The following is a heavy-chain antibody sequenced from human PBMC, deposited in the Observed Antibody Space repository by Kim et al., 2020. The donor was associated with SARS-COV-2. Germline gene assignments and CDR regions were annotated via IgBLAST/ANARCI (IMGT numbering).Heavy chain of an antibody. V-gene: IGHV1-69*13. CDR3: ARDGDTAMVSLANWFDP. J-gene: IGHJ5*02. CDR2: IIPIFGTA. D-gene: IGHD5-18*01. Sequence: SVKVSCKASGGTFSSYAISWVRQAPGQGLEWMGGIIPIFGTANYAQKFQGRVTITADESTSTAYMELSSLRSEDTAVYYCARDGDTAMVSLANWFDPWGQGTLVTVSS. CDR1: GGTFSSYA.